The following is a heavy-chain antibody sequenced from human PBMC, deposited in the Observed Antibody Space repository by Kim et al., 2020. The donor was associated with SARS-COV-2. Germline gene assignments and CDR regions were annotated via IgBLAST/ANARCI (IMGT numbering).Heavy chain of an antibody. J-gene: IGHJ4*02. CDR3: ARVLYCSSTSCRGAFDY. Sequence: SETLSLTCAVYGGSFSGYYWSWIRQPPGKGLEWIGEINHSGSTNYNPSLKSRVTISVDTSKSQFSLKLSSVTAADTAVYYCARVLYCSSTSCRGAFDYWGQGTLVTVSS. V-gene: IGHV4-34*01. CDR1: GGSFSGYY. CDR2: INHSGST. D-gene: IGHD2-2*01.